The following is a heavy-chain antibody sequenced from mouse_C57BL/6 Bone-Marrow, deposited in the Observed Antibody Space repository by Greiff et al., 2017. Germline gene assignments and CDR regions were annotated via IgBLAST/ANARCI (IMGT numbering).Heavy chain of an antibody. D-gene: IGHD3-2*02. CDR1: GFTFSRYG. Sequence: VQLKEPGGDLVRPGGSLQLSCPASGFTFSRYGLSCVRQTPDKRLEWVSTISTAVSYTYYPDSVKGRVPFSRYNANNTLYLQMSSLTSEDTAMYCCTSPASETAMDYWGQGTSVTVSS. J-gene: IGHJ4*01. CDR2: ISTAVSYT. V-gene: IGHV5-6*01. CDR3: TSPASETAMDY.